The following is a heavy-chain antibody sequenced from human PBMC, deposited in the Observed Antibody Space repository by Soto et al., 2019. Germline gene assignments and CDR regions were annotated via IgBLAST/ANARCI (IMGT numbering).Heavy chain of an antibody. Sequence: SETLSLTCTVSGGSISSYYWSWIRQPPGKGLEWIGYIYYSGSTNYNPSLKSRVTISVDTSKNQFSLKLSSVTAADTAVYYCARVGYYYDSSGYYREYDAFDIWGQGTMVTVSS. D-gene: IGHD3-22*01. CDR3: ARVGYYYDSSGYYREYDAFDI. CDR2: IYYSGST. CDR1: GGSISSYY. V-gene: IGHV4-59*01. J-gene: IGHJ3*02.